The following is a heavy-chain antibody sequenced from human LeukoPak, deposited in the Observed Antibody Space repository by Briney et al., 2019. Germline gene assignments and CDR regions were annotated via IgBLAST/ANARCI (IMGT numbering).Heavy chain of an antibody. V-gene: IGHV3-21*01. CDR3: ARVSSSGKNWFDP. Sequence: GGSLRLSCAASGFTFSSYSLNWVRQAPGKGLEWVSSISSSSSYIYYADSVKGRFTISRDNAKNSLYLQMNSLRAEDTAVYYCARVSSSGKNWFDPWGQGTLVTVSS. CDR1: GFTFSSYS. J-gene: IGHJ5*02. CDR2: ISSSSSYI. D-gene: IGHD6-6*01.